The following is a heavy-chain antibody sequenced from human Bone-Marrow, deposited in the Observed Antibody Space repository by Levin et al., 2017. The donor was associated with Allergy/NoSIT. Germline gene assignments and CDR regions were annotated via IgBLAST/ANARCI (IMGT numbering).Heavy chain of an antibody. J-gene: IGHJ1*01. Sequence: SETLSLTCTVSGGSISSYYWSWIRQPPGKGLEWIGYIYYSGSTNYNPSLKSRVTISVDTSKNQFSLKLSSVTAADTAVYYCARGLPWESSWQHWGQGTLVTVSS. CDR1: GGSISSYY. CDR2: IYYSGST. D-gene: IGHD6-13*01. V-gene: IGHV4-59*01. CDR3: ARGLPWESSWQH.